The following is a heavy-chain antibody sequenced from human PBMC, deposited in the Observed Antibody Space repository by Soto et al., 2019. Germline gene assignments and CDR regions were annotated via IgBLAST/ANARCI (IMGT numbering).Heavy chain of an antibody. Sequence: SQTLSCAISGYSVSSNSAAWNWIRQSPSRGLEWLGRTYYRSKWYNDYAVSVKSRITINPDTSKNQFSLQLNSVTPEDTAVYYCARGNWFDPWGQGTLVTVSS. CDR1: GYSVSSNSAA. J-gene: IGHJ5*02. CDR2: TYYRSKWYN. V-gene: IGHV6-1*01. CDR3: ARGNWFDP.